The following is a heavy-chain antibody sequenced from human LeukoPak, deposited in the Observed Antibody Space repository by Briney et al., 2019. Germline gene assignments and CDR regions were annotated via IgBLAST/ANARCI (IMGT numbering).Heavy chain of an antibody. Sequence: SVKVSCKASGGTFSSYAISWVRQAPGQGLEWMGGIIPIFGTANYAQKFQGRVTITADESTSTAYMELSSLRSEDTAVYYCAGVWCPDLVVIVPYYYYGMDVWGQGTTVTVSS. CDR3: AGVWCPDLVVIVPYYYYGMDV. CDR1: GGTFSSYA. J-gene: IGHJ6*02. D-gene: IGHD3-3*01. V-gene: IGHV1-69*13. CDR2: IIPIFGTA.